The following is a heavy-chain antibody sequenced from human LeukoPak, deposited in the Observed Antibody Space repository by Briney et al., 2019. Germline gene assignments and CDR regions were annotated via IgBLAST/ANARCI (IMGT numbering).Heavy chain of an antibody. V-gene: IGHV4-61*02. CDR1: GGSISSGSYY. CDR2: IYTSGST. CDR3: ARVSGSYRWYFDY. J-gene: IGHJ4*02. D-gene: IGHD1-26*01. Sequence: SQTLSLTCTVSGGSISSGSYYWGWVRQPPGTGLEWIGRIYTSGSTNYNPSLKSRVTISVDTSKNQFSLKLSSVTAADTAVYYCARVSGSYRWYFDYWGQGTLVTVSS.